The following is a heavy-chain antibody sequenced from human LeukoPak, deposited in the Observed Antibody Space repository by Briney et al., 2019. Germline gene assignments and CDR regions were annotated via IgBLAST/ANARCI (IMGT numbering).Heavy chain of an antibody. D-gene: IGHD2/OR15-2a*01. J-gene: IGHJ4*02. CDR2: IIPILGIA. CDR3: ARDSGGSSTELSDY. Sequence: GASVKVSCKASGGTFSSYAISWVRQAPGQGLEWMGRIIPILGIANYAQKFQGRVTITADKSTSTAYMELSSLRSEDTAVYYCARDSGGSSTELSDYWGQGTLVTVSS. V-gene: IGHV1-69*04. CDR1: GGTFSSYA.